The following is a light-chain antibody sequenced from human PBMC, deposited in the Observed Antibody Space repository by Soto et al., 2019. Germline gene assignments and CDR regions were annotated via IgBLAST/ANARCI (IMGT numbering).Light chain of an antibody. CDR2: EVS. V-gene: IGLV2-8*01. Sequence: QSVLTQPPSASGTLGQSVTIPCTGTSSDVGDYNYVSWYQQHPGKAPKLMIYEVSRRPSGVPDRFSGSKSGNTASLTVSGLQAEDEADYYCSSNAGSNNLVFGGGTKLTVL. CDR1: SSDVGDYNY. J-gene: IGLJ2*01. CDR3: SSNAGSNNLV.